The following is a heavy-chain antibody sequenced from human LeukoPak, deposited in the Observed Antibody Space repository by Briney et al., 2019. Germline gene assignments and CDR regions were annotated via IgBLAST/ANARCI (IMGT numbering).Heavy chain of an antibody. J-gene: IGHJ4*02. CDR2: IYYSGST. Sequence: SETLSLTCTVSGGSISSYYWSWIRQPPGKGLEWIGYIYYSGSTNYNPSLMSRVTISVDTSKNQFSLKLSSVTAADTAVYYCAGYYDFWSGQVDYWGQGTLVTVSS. V-gene: IGHV4-59*08. CDR3: AGYYDFWSGQVDY. D-gene: IGHD3-3*01. CDR1: GGSISSYY.